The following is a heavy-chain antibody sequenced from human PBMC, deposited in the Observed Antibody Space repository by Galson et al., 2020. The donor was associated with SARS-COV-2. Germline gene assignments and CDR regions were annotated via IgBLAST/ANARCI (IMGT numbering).Heavy chain of an antibody. V-gene: IGHV3-72*01. Sequence: GGSLRLSCEASGFSFSDHYMDWVRQAPGKGLEWIGRARNKANSHTTEYDASVRGIFTISRDDSQNSLYLQMNSLRTEDTAVYYCARRMTTSDFFDLWGQGTLVTVSS. J-gene: IGHJ4*02. CDR1: GFSFSDHY. CDR2: ARNKANSHTT. CDR3: ARRMTTSDFFDL. D-gene: IGHD4-4*01.